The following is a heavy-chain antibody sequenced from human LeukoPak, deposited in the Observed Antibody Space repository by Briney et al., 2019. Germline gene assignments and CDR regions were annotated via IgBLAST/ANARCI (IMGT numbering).Heavy chain of an antibody. Sequence: ASVKVSSKASGYTFTGYYIHWVRPAPGQGLEWMGWINPNSGGTNYAQKFQGRVTMTRDTSISTAYMELSRLTSDDTAVYYCARDAIVRDYSNSDYWGQGTLVTVSS. CDR2: INPNSGGT. J-gene: IGHJ4*02. D-gene: IGHD4-11*01. V-gene: IGHV1-2*02. CDR3: ARDAIVRDYSNSDY. CDR1: GYTFTGYY.